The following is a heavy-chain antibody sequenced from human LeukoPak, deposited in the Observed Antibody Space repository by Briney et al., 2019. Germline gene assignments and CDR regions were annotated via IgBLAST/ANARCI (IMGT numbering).Heavy chain of an antibody. CDR3: AKDGNWARFED. CDR2: INQGGTEK. J-gene: IGHJ4*02. Sequence: GGSLRLSCAASGFTFSSQWMSWVRQAPGKGLEWVANINQGGTEKYYVDSVKGRFTISRDNSKNMVWLQINSPTAEDTATYYCAKDGNWARFEDWGQGTLVTVSS. CDR1: GFTFSSQW. V-gene: IGHV3-7*03. D-gene: IGHD7-27*01.